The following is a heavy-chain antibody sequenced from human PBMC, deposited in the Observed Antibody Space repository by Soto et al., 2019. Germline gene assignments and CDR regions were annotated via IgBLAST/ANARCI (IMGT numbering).Heavy chain of an antibody. V-gene: IGHV4-30-4*01. CDR2: IYYSGST. CDR1: VGSVSSGDYY. D-gene: IGHD3-3*01. CDR3: ARESHYNIWSGYPFDY. J-gene: IGHJ4*02. Sequence: PSETLSLTCTVSVGSVSSGDYYWRWILQPPGKGLEWIGYIYYSGSTYYNPSLKSRVTISVDTSKNQFSLKLSSVTAPDTAVYYCARESHYNIWSGYPFDYWGQGTLVIVSS.